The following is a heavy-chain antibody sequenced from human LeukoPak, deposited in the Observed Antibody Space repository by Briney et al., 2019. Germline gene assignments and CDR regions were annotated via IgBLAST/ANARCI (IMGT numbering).Heavy chain of an antibody. J-gene: IGHJ3*02. CDR2: IYYSGST. CDR3: ARAVAAAGPKGAFDI. Sequence: SETLSLTCTVSGGSISSYYWSWIRQPPGKGLEWIGYIYYSGSTNYNPSLKSRVTISVDTSKNQFSLKLSSVTAADTAVYYCARAVAAAGPKGAFDIWGQGTMVTVSS. D-gene: IGHD6-13*01. CDR1: GGSISSYY. V-gene: IGHV4-59*01.